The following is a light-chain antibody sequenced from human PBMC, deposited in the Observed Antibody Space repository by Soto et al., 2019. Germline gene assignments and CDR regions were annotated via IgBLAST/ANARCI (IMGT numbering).Light chain of an antibody. J-gene: IGLJ2*01. CDR1: NIGSKS. CDR2: YDS. Sequence: SYELTQPPSVSVAPGKTARITCGGNNIGSKSVHWYQQKPGQAPVLVIYYDSDRPSGIPERFSGSNSGHTATLTISRVEAGDEADYYCQVWDSSSDRDVVFGGGTKLTVL. CDR3: QVWDSSSDRDVV. V-gene: IGLV3-21*04.